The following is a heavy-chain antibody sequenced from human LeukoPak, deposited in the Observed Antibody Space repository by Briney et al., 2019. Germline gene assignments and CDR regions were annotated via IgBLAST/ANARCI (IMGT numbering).Heavy chain of an antibody. J-gene: IGHJ4*02. V-gene: IGHV3-30*02. Sequence: GGSLRLSCAASGFTFSSYGMHWVRRAPGKGLEWVAFIRYDGSNKYYADSVKGRFTISRDNSKNTLYLQMNSLRAEDTAVYYCAKDKGGYDLFDYWGQGTLVAVSS. CDR2: IRYDGSNK. CDR1: GFTFSSYG. CDR3: AKDKGGYDLFDY. D-gene: IGHD5-12*01.